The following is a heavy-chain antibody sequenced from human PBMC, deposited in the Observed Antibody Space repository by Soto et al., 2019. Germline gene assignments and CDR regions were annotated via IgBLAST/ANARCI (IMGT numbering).Heavy chain of an antibody. CDR3: AGGAYSSDAFDI. CDR2: IIPIFGTV. D-gene: IGHD4-4*01. Sequence: QVQLVQSGAEVKKPGSSVKVSCKASGGTFRNYAINWVRQAPGQGLEWMGGIIPIFGTVNYAQNFQGRVTIMAVKSTSTAYMELSNLRSEETAVYFCAGGAYSSDAFDIWGQGTMVTVSS. CDR1: GGTFRNYA. V-gene: IGHV1-69*06. J-gene: IGHJ3*02.